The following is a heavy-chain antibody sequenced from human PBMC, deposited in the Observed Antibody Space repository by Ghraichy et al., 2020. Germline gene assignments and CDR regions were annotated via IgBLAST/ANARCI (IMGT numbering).Heavy chain of an antibody. V-gene: IGHV3-66*01. CDR3: ARRGIAVAGAHLDDY. J-gene: IGHJ4*02. Sequence: GGSLRLSCAASGFTVSSNYMSWVRQAPGKGLEWVSVIYSGGSTYYADSVKGRFTISRDNSKNTLYLQMNSLRAEDTAVYYCARRGIAVAGAHLDDYWGQGTLVTVSS. D-gene: IGHD6-19*01. CDR2: IYSGGST. CDR1: GFTVSSNY.